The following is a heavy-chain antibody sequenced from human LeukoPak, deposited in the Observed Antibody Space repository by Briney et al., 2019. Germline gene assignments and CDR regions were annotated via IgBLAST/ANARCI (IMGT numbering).Heavy chain of an antibody. J-gene: IGHJ4*02. Sequence: GASVKVSCKASGYTFTGYYMHWVRQAPGQGLEWMGWTNPNSGGTNYAQKFQGRDTMTRDTSISTAYMELSRLRSDDTAVYYCARIQPRIAAAFDYWGQGTLVTVSS. CDR2: TNPNSGGT. CDR3: ARIQPRIAAAFDY. D-gene: IGHD6-13*01. CDR1: GYTFTGYY. V-gene: IGHV1-2*02.